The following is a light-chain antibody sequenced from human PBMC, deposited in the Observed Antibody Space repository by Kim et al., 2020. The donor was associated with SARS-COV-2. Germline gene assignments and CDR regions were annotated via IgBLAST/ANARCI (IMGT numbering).Light chain of an antibody. CDR1: QSVLYSSDNKNY. V-gene: IGKV4-1*01. CDR3: QQYHNSPPGFT. Sequence: INCKSSQSVLYSSDNKNYLAWYPQKPGQPPKLLVYWASTRESGVPERFSGSGSGTDFTLTISSLQAEDVAVYYCQQYHNSPPGFTFGPGTKVDIK. CDR2: WAS. J-gene: IGKJ3*01.